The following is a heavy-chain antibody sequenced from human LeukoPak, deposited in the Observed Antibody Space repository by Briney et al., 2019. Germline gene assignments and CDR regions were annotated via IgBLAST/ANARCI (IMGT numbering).Heavy chain of an antibody. CDR3: AKADPNYYDSSGYFHY. CDR1: GFTFSSYA. J-gene: IGHJ4*02. D-gene: IGHD3-22*01. CDR2: ISGSGGST. V-gene: IGHV3-23*01. Sequence: GGSLRLSCAASGFTFSSYAMSWVRQAPGKGLEWVSAISGSGGSTYYADSVKGRFTISRDNSKNTLYLQMNSLRAEDTAVYCCAKADPNYYDSSGYFHYWGQGTLVTVSS.